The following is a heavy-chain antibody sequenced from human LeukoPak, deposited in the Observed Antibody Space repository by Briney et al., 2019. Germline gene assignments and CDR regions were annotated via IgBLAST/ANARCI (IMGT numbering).Heavy chain of an antibody. CDR2: ISYDGSNK. CDR3: XXXXVXXYYFDY. CDR1: GFTFSSYA. Sequence: GGSLRLSCAASGFTFSSYAMHWVRQAPGKGLEWVAVISYDGSNKYYADSVKGRLTISRDNSKNTLYLQMNSLRAEDTAVYYCXXXXVXXYYFDYWGQGTLVTVSS. J-gene: IGHJ4*02. V-gene: IGHV3-30-3*01. D-gene: IGHD1-26*01.